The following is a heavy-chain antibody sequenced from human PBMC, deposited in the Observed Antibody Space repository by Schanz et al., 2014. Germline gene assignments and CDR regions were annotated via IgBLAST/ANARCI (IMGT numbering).Heavy chain of an antibody. V-gene: IGHV3-23*01. CDR3: ARNRGSGGQNWYFDL. CDR1: GFTFSSYA. CDR2: ISGDHRNT. J-gene: IGHJ2*01. Sequence: EVQLLESGGGLVQPGGSLRLSCAASGFTFSSYAMSWVRQAPGKGLEWVSSISGDHRNTFYADSVKGRFTISRDNTKNSLFLQLNSLRADDTAVYYCARNRGSGGQNWYFDLWGRGTLVTVSS. D-gene: IGHD1-26*01.